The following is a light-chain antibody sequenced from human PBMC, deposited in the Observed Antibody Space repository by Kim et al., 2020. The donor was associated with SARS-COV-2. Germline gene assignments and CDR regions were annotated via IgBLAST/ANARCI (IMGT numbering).Light chain of an antibody. J-gene: IGKJ2*02. V-gene: IGKV3-15*01. CDR2: GTS. CDR3: QQYNNWPLPCT. Sequence: SPGERATLSCRASQSCGTNLDWYQQKPGQAPRLLLYGTSIRATGIPARVSGSGSGTEFTLTISSLQSEDFAVYYCQQYNNWPLPCTFGQGTKLEI. CDR1: QSCGTN.